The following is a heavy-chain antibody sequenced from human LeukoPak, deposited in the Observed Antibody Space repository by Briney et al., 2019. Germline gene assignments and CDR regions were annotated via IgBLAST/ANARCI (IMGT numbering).Heavy chain of an antibody. Sequence: PSETLSLTCAVSGGSFSDYYWTWIRQPPGKGLEWIGEINHSGSTNYNPSLKSRVTIYVDTSKNQFSLKLSSVTAADTAVYYCARGRRDGYNLEYFDKWGQGTLVTVSS. J-gene: IGHJ4*02. D-gene: IGHD5-24*01. CDR3: ARGRRDGYNLEYFDK. CDR1: GGSFSDYY. V-gene: IGHV4-34*01. CDR2: INHSGST.